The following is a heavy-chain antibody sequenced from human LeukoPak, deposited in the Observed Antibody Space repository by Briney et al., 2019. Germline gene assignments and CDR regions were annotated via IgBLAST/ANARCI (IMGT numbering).Heavy chain of an antibody. CDR3: ATIRDYYYYGMDV. V-gene: IGHV4-30-2*01. CDR2: IYHSGST. J-gene: IGHJ6*02. CDR1: GGSISSGGYS. Sequence: TLSLTCAVSGGSISSGGYSWSWIRQPPGKGLEWIGYIYHSGSTYYNPSLKSRVTISVDRSKNQFSLKLSSVTAADTAVYYCATIRDYYYYGMDVWGQGTTVTVSS.